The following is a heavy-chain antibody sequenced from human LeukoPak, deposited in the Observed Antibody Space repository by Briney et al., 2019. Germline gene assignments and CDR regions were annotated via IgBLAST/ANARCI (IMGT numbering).Heavy chain of an antibody. V-gene: IGHV3-23*01. CDR3: ADYGVSGVRNNFY. Sequence: GGSLRLSCAASGLAFSSYAMSWVRQAQGKGLEGFSTISVASNTFYADSVKGRFTISRDNSRNTVYLQMTSLRADDTAVYYCADYGVSGVRNNFYWGQGTLVTVSS. J-gene: IGHJ4*02. D-gene: IGHD3-3*01. CDR1: GLAFSSYA. CDR2: ISVASNT.